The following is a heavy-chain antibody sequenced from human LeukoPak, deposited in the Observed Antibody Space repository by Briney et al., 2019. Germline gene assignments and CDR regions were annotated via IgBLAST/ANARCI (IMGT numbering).Heavy chain of an antibody. V-gene: IGHV1-46*01. J-gene: IGHJ6*03. CDR3: ATSSRPYYYYYMDV. D-gene: IGHD6-6*01. CDR1: GYTFTYYY. CDR2: INPSGGNT. Sequence: GASVKVSCKASGYTFTYYYMHWVRQAPGQGLEWMGIINPSGGNTSYAQKFQGRVTMTRDMSTSTVYMELSSLRSEDTAVYYCATSSRPYYYYYMDVWGKGTTVTVSS.